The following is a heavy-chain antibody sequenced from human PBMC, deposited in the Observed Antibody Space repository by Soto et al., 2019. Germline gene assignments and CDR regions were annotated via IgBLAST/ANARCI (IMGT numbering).Heavy chain of an antibody. D-gene: IGHD1-26*01. Sequence: SETLSLTCTVSGGSISSSSYYWGWIRQPPGKGLEWIGSIYYSGSTYYNPSLKSRVTISVDTSKNQFSLKLSSVTAADTAVYYCARLRVGATTGAFDYWGQGTLVTVS. V-gene: IGHV4-39*01. CDR2: IYYSGST. CDR3: ARLRVGATTGAFDY. J-gene: IGHJ4*02. CDR1: GGSISSSSYY.